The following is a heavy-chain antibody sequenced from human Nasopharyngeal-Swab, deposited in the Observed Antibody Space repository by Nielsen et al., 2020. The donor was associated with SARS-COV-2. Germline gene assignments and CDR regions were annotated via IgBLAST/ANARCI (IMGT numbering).Heavy chain of an antibody. J-gene: IGHJ4*02. CDR1: GGSISSGDYY. CDR2: IYYSGST. CDR3: ARGHHYYGSGFQDY. D-gene: IGHD3-10*01. V-gene: IGHV4-30-4*01. Sequence: SETLSLTCTVSGGSISSGDYYWSWIRQPPGKGLEWIGYIYYSGSTYYNPSLKSRVTISVDTSKNQFSRKRSSVTAADTAVYYCARGHHYYGSGFQDYWGQGTLVTVSS.